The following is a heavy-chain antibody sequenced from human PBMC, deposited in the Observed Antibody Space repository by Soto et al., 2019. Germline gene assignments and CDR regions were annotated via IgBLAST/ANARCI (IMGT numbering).Heavy chain of an antibody. CDR2: INHGGST. Sequence: SETLSLTCAVYGGSFSGYYWNWIRQPPGKGLEWIGEINHGGSTNYNPSLKSRVTISVDTSKNRFSLKVTSMTAADTAVYYCARGWHTSDWYPSFAYWGQGSLVTVSS. J-gene: IGHJ4*02. CDR1: GGSFSGYY. CDR3: ARGWHTSDWYPSFAY. V-gene: IGHV4-34*01. D-gene: IGHD6-13*01.